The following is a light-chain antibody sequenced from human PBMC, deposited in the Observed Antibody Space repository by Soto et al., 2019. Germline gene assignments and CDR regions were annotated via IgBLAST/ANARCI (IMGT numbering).Light chain of an antibody. CDR3: QQYNNWPPLT. Sequence: EILLMQSPGTLSLSPGGRATLSCRASQAFSSNLAWYQQKPGQAPRLLIYGASTRATGIPARFSGSGSGTEFTLTISSLQSEDFAVYYCQQYNNWPPLTFGGGTKVDIK. CDR1: QAFSSN. CDR2: GAS. J-gene: IGKJ4*01. V-gene: IGKV3-15*01.